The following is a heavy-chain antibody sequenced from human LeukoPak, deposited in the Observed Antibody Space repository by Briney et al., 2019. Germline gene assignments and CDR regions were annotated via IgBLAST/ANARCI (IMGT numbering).Heavy chain of an antibody. CDR2: SIPMYGTT. V-gene: IGHV1-69*01. J-gene: IGHJ4*02. D-gene: IGHD3-16*01. CDR1: GGTLRTYA. Sequence: ASVKVSCKASGGTLRTYAISWVRQAPGQGLEWMGGSIPMYGTTNYAQKFQGRVTITADESSSTAYMELSSLRSEDTAVYYCVRGLYDYVWGTYGHFDYWGQGTLVTVSS. CDR3: VRGLYDYVWGTYGHFDY.